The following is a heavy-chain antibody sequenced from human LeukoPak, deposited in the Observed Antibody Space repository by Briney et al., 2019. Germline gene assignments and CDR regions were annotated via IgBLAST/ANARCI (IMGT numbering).Heavy chain of an antibody. D-gene: IGHD3-3*01. V-gene: IGHV4-34*01. CDR2: INHSGST. J-gene: IGHJ4*02. Sequence: SETLSLTCAVYGGSFSGYYWSWIRQPPGKGLEWIGEINHSGSTNHNPSLKSRVTISVDTSKNQFSLKLSSVTAADTAVYYCARGTYDCYYDFWSGTHSCGFDYWGQGTLVTVSS. CDR1: GGSFSGYY. CDR3: ARGTYDCYYDFWSGTHSCGFDY.